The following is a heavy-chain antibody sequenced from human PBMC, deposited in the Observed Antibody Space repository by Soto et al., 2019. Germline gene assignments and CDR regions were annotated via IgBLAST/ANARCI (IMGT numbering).Heavy chain of an antibody. CDR1: GFTFRDSF. Sequence: SGGSLRLSCAASGFTFRDSFMSWVRQAPGKGLEWVANKKEDGSEKYYADSVRGRFTISRDNAKDSLSLQMNSLRGDDTAVYFCARGRALHRWGQGTLVTVSS. CDR3: ARGRALHR. J-gene: IGHJ4*02. CDR2: KKEDGSEK. V-gene: IGHV3-7*04.